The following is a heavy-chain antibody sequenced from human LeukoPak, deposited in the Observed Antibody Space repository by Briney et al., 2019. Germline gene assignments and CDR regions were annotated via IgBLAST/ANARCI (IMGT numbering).Heavy chain of an antibody. CDR3: ARYYDMLTGYYIEVGIFGY. D-gene: IGHD3-9*01. Sequence: GALVKVSCKASGYTFTSYGISWVRQAPGQGLEWKGWISADNGNTNYAQKFQGRVTMTRDTSISTAYMELSGLRSDDTAVYYCARYYDMLTGYYIEVGIFGYWGQGTLVTVSS. CDR2: ISADNGNT. V-gene: IGHV1-18*01. CDR1: GYTFTSYG. J-gene: IGHJ4*02.